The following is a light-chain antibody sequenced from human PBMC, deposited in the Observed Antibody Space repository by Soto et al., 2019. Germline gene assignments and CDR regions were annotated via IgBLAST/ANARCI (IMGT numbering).Light chain of an antibody. V-gene: IGKV1-9*01. Sequence: DIQLTQSPSFLSASVGDRVTITCRASQGIASHLAWYQQTPGKAPKFLIYAGSTLESGVPSRLSGIGFWTEFTLTISSLQPEDFATYYCQQVNTFPHTFGQGTKLEIK. CDR2: AGS. J-gene: IGKJ2*01. CDR1: QGIASH. CDR3: QQVNTFPHT.